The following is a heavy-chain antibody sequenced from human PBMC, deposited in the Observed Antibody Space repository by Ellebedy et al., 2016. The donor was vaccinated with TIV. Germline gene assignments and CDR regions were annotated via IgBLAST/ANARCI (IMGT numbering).Heavy chain of an antibody. J-gene: IGHJ4*02. CDR3: ARAKYYGSGTYAHYLDY. CDR1: GYSFTNYW. CDR2: IYPGDYDT. Sequence: GESLKISCKGSGYSFTNYWIGWVRQMPGKGLDWMGIIYPGDYDTRYSPSFQGQVPISADKSISTAYLQWSSLKASATALYYCARAKYYGSGTYAHYLDYWGQGTLVTVSS. D-gene: IGHD3-10*01. V-gene: IGHV5-51*01.